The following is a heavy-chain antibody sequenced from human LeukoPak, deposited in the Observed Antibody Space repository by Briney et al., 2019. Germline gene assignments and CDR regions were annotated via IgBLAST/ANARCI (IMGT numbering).Heavy chain of an antibody. Sequence: SETLSLTCTVSGGSISSSSYYWGWIRQPPGKGLEWIGSIYYSGSTYYNPSLKSRVTISVDTSKNQFSLKLSSVTAADTAVYYCARDEYYYDSSGYVFDYWGQGTLVTVSS. CDR1: GGSISSSSYY. D-gene: IGHD3-22*01. CDR3: ARDEYYYDSSGYVFDY. J-gene: IGHJ4*02. CDR2: IYYSGST. V-gene: IGHV4-39*02.